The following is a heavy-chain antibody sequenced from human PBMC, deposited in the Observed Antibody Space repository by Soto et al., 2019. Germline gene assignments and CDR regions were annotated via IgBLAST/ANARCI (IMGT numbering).Heavy chain of an antibody. CDR1: GYTFTSYD. CDR2: MNPNSGNT. CDR3: ARGNLENYYYYMDV. Sequence: QVPLVQSGAEVKKPGASVKVSCKASGYTFTSYDINWVRQATGQGLEWMGWMNPNSGNTGYAQKFQGRVTMTRNTSISTAYMELSSLRSEDTAVYYCARGNLENYYYYMDVWGKGTTVTVSS. J-gene: IGHJ6*03. V-gene: IGHV1-8*01.